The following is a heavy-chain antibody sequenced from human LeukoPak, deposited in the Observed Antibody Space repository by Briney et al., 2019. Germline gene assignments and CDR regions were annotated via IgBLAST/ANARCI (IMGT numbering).Heavy chain of an antibody. CDR2: IIPIFGTA. V-gene: IGHV1-69*13. CDR1: GGTFSSYA. J-gene: IGHJ5*01. Sequence: GASVKVSCKASGGTFSSYAISWVRQAPGQGLEWMGGIIPIFGTANYAQKFQGRVTITADESTSTAYMELSSLRSEDAAVDYCADRSTTNLVDPLGQGTLVTVSS. CDR3: ADRSTTNLVDP. D-gene: IGHD1-14*01.